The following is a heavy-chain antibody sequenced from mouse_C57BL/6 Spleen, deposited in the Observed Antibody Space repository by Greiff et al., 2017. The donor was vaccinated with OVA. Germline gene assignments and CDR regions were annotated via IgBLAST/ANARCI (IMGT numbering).Heavy chain of an antibody. D-gene: IGHD2-4*01. J-gene: IGHJ4*01. Sequence: QVQLKESGAELVRPGTSVKVSCKASGYAFTNYLIEWVKQRPGQGLEWIGVINPGSGGTNYNEKFKGKATLTADKSSSTAYMQLSSLTSEDSAVYFCARWFYYDYDGAMDYWGQGTSVTVSS. CDR3: ARWFYYDYDGAMDY. V-gene: IGHV1-54*01. CDR2: INPGSGGT. CDR1: GYAFTNYL.